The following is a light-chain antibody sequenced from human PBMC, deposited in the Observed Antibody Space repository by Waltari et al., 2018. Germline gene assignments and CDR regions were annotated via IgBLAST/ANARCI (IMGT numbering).Light chain of an antibody. CDR3: QQSYSIPIT. V-gene: IGKV1-39*01. J-gene: IGKJ4*01. Sequence: DIQMTQFPSSLAASVGDRVTITCRASQSISTSINWYQHKSGKAPNLLIFAASSLQTGVPPRFSGSGSGTDFTLTISSLQAEDFTTYYCQQSYSIPITFGGGTKVEIK. CDR2: AAS. CDR1: QSISTS.